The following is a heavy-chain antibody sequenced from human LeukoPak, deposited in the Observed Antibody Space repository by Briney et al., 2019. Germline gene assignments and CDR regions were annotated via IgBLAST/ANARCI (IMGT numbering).Heavy chain of an antibody. CDR1: GFTFSSYA. CDR2: ISSSGGST. V-gene: IGHV3-23*01. D-gene: IGHD1-26*01. J-gene: IGHJ6*02. CDR3: AKDHLVGATSYYYYYGMDV. Sequence: GGSLRLSCAASGFTFSSYAMSWVRQAPGKGLEWVSAISSSGGSTYYADSVKGRFTISRDNSKNRLYLQMNSLRAEDTAVYYCAKDHLVGATSYYYYYGMDVWGQGTTVTVSS.